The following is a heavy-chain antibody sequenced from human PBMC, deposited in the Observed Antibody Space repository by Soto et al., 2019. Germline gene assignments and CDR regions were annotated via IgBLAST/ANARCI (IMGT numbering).Heavy chain of an antibody. D-gene: IGHD2-2*01. V-gene: IGHV4-59*01. CDR2: IYYSGSP. CDR3: ARDLGYCSSTNCYPYFDP. Sequence: LSETLSLTCTVSGGSISSFYWSWIRQPPGKGLEWIGYIYYSGSPNYNPSLKSRVTISVDTSKNQFSLKLSSVTAADTAVYYCARDLGYCSSTNCYPYFDPWGQGTLVTVSS. CDR1: GGSISSFY. J-gene: IGHJ5*02.